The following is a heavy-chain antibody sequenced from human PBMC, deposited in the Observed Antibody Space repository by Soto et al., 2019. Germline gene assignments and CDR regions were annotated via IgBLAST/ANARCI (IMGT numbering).Heavy chain of an antibody. Sequence: QVQLQESGPGLVKPSQTLSLTCTVSGGSISSGDYYWSWIRQPPGKGLEWIGYIYYSGSTYYNPSLKSRVTISVDTSKNQFALKLSSVTAADTAVYYCGRGATMIPMDAFDIWGQGTMVTVSS. CDR2: IYYSGST. V-gene: IGHV4-30-4*01. D-gene: IGHD3-22*01. CDR3: GRGATMIPMDAFDI. J-gene: IGHJ3*02. CDR1: GGSISSGDYY.